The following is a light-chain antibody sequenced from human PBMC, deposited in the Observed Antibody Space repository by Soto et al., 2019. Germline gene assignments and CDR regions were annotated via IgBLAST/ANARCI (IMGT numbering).Light chain of an antibody. CDR3: MQALQTPT. Sequence: DIVMTQSPLSLPVTPGEPASISCRSSQSLLHSNGYNYLDWYLQKPGQSPQLLIYLGSNRASGVPDRFSGSGSGTDFTLKISRVEGEDVGVYYCMQALQTPTFAQGTKVEIK. CDR1: QSLLHSNGYNY. J-gene: IGKJ1*01. V-gene: IGKV2-28*01. CDR2: LGS.